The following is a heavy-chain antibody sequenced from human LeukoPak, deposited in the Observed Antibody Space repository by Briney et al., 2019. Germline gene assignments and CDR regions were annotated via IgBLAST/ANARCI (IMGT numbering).Heavy chain of an antibody. Sequence: SETLSLTCAVYGGSFSGYYWSWIRQPPGKGLEWIGEINHSGSTNYNPSLKSRVTISVDTSKNQFSLKLSSVTAADTAVYYCARAHDCSGGSCYYNYYYMDVWGKGTTVTVSS. CDR1: GGSFSGYY. V-gene: IGHV4-34*01. D-gene: IGHD2-15*01. CDR2: INHSGST. J-gene: IGHJ6*03. CDR3: ARAHDCSGGSCYYNYYYMDV.